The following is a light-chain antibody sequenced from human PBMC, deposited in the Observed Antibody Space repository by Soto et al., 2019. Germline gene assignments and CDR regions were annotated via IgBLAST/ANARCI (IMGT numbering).Light chain of an antibody. CDR2: STS. CDR1: QGIRND. Sequence: AIQMTQSPSSLSASVGDRVTITCRASQGIRNDLGWYRQKPGKAPRVLIYSTSSLQSGVPSRFSGSGSGTDFTLTISSLQPEDFATYYCLQDYTYPLTFGGGTKV. V-gene: IGKV1-6*01. J-gene: IGKJ4*01. CDR3: LQDYTYPLT.